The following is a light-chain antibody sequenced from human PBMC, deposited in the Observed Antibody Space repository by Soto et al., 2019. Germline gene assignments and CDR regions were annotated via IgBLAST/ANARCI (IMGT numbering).Light chain of an antibody. CDR3: CSYAGGYSFV. V-gene: IGLV2-11*01. J-gene: IGLJ1*01. CDR2: DVN. Sequence: QSALTQPRSVSGSPGQSVTISCTGTSSDVGGYNYVSWYQQHPGKAPKLMICDVNKRPSGVPDRFSGSRSGNTASLTISGLQVEDEADYYCCSYAGGYSFVFGSGTKLTVL. CDR1: SSDVGGYNY.